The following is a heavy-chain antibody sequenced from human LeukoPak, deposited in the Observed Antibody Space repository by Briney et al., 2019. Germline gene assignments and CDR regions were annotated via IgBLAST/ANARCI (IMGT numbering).Heavy chain of an antibody. CDR2: IIPILGIA. Sequence: ASVKVSCKASGGTFSSYAISWVRQAPGQGLEWMGRIIPILGIANYAQKLQGRVTITADKSTSTAYMELSSLRSEDTAVYYCAKESDNWNYQNRPGTDFDYWGQGTLVTVSS. D-gene: IGHD1-7*01. CDR1: GGTFSSYA. V-gene: IGHV1-69*04. CDR3: AKESDNWNYQNRPGTDFDY. J-gene: IGHJ4*02.